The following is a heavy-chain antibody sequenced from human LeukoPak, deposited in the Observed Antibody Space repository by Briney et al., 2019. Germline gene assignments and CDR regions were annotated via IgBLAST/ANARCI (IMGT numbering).Heavy chain of an antibody. CDR3: AREYEGYCSGGSCFRGTYNWFDP. V-gene: IGHV4-4*07. Sequence: SETLSLTCTVSGGSFSTYYWSWIRQPAGKGLEWIGRIYTSGSTNYIPSLKSRVTMSVDTSKNQFSLKLSSVTAADTAVYYCAREYEGYCSGGSCFRGTYNWFDPWGQGTLVTVSS. D-gene: IGHD2-15*01. J-gene: IGHJ5*02. CDR1: GGSFSTYY. CDR2: IYTSGST.